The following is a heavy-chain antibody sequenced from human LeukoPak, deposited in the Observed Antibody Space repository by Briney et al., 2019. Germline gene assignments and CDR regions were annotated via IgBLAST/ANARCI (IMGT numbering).Heavy chain of an antibody. V-gene: IGHV4-59*01. J-gene: IGHJ4*02. CDR3: ARKDSSSWFYFDY. Sequence: SETLSLTCTVSGGSIRTYYWSYIRQPPGKGLEWIGYIYYSGSTNYNPSLKSRVTISVDTSKNQFSLKLSSVTAADTAVYYCARKDSSSWFYFDYWGQGTLVTVSS. CDR2: IYYSGST. CDR1: GGSIRTYY. D-gene: IGHD6-13*01.